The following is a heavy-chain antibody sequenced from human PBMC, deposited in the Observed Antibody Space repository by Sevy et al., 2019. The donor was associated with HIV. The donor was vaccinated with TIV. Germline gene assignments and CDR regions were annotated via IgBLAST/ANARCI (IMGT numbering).Heavy chain of an antibody. CDR2: INPNSGGT. CDR1: GYTFTGYY. Sequence: ASVKVSCKASGYTFTGYYMHWVRQAPGQGLEWMGWINPNSGGTNYAQKFQGRVTMTRDTSISTAYMELSRLGSDDTAVYYCARVKRYSSGWPFDYWGQGTLVTVSS. CDR3: ARVKRYSSGWPFDY. J-gene: IGHJ4*02. D-gene: IGHD6-19*01. V-gene: IGHV1-2*02.